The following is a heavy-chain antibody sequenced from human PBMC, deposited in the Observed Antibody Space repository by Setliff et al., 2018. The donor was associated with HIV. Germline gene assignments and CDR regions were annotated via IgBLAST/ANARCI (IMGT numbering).Heavy chain of an antibody. CDR1: GVSINRTDHY. CDR2: VSQSGST. J-gene: IGHJ5*02. D-gene: IGHD2-21*01. V-gene: IGHV4-39*01. CDR3: ARVPVAGANWFDP. Sequence: PSETLSLTCSVSGVSINRTDHYWGWIRQSPGKRLEWIGSVSQSGSTYYNPSLKSRIIISVDRSKNLFSLKLISVTAAGQGVYYCARVPVAGANWFDPWGLGTLVTVTS.